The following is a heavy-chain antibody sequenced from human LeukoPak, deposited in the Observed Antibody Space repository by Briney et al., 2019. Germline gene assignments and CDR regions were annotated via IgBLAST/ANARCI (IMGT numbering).Heavy chain of an antibody. J-gene: IGHJ4*02. CDR2: ISAYNGNT. Sequence: ASVKVSCKASGYTFTTYDISWVPQAPGQGLEWMGWISAYNGNTNYAQKLQGRVTMTTDTSTSTAYMELRSLRSDDTAVYYCARSAVAGTLSAYYFHYWGQGTLVTVSS. CDR3: ARSAVAGTLSAYYFHY. CDR1: GYTFTTYD. D-gene: IGHD6-19*01. V-gene: IGHV1-18*01.